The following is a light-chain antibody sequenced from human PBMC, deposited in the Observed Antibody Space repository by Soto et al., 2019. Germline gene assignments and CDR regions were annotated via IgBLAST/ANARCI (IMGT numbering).Light chain of an antibody. V-gene: IGLV2-14*03. Sequence: QSALTQPASVSGSPGQSITISCTGTSSDFGAYNFVSWYQQHPGKAPKLMLYDVNIRPSGVSNRFSGSKSGNTASLTISGLQAEDEADYYCTSWTTSTTMIFGGGTKVTVL. J-gene: IGLJ2*01. CDR2: DVN. CDR1: SSDFGAYNF. CDR3: TSWTTSTTMI.